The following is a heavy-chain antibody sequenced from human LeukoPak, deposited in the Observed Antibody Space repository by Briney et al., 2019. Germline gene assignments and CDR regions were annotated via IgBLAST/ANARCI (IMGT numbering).Heavy chain of an antibody. V-gene: IGHV3-48*03. J-gene: IGHJ4*02. CDR2: ISNSGSTM. CDR1: PITFTSFG. CDR3: ARNFAS. Sequence: GARRLPSAAPPITFTSFGKTWVRPAPGEGLYWLSYISNSGSTMYYADTVRGRFTISRDNAKNSLYLQMNSLRAEDTAVYYCARNFASWGQGTLVTVSS.